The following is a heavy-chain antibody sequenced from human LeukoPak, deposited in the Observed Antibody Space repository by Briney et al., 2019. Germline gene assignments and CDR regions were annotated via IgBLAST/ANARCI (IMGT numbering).Heavy chain of an antibody. CDR3: AQTTGWPGFDF. CDR1: GASTSSRY. J-gene: IGHJ4*02. Sequence: PSETLSLTCSASGASTSSRYWSWIRQPPGRTLGWIGHIYNGRNTKYNPSLTSRVTISVDTSKNQFSLRMTSVTAADTAIYYCAQTTGWPGFDFWGPGALVTVSS. CDR2: IYNGRNT. V-gene: IGHV4-59*08. D-gene: IGHD6-19*01.